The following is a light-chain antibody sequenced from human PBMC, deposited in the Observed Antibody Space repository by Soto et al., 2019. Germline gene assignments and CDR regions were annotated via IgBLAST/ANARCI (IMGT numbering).Light chain of an antibody. CDR1: QSISSW. Sequence: DIQMTQSPSSLSASVGDRVTITCRASQSISSWLAWYHQKPGKAPKLLIFDAFSLESGVPSRFSGSRSGTEFTLTISSLQPDDYATYYCQQYNSYSPLTFGGGTKVDI. CDR2: DAF. CDR3: QQYNSYSPLT. V-gene: IGKV1-5*01. J-gene: IGKJ4*01.